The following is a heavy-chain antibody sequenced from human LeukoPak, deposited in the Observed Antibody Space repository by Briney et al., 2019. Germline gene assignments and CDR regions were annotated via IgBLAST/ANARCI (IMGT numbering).Heavy chain of an antibody. V-gene: IGHV5-51*01. J-gene: IGHJ3*02. CDR3: AGLLMVYAIQDAFDI. Sequence: GASLQISCKGSGYSFTSYWIGWVRQVPGKGLEWMGIIYPGDSDTRYSPSFQGQVTISADKSISTAYLQWSSLKASDTAMYYCAGLLMVYAIQDAFDIWGQGTMVTVSS. D-gene: IGHD2-8*01. CDR1: GYSFTSYW. CDR2: IYPGDSDT.